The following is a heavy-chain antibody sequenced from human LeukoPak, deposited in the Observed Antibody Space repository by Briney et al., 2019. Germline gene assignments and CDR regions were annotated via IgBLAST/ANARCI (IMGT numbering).Heavy chain of an antibody. J-gene: IGHJ4*02. D-gene: IGHD3-10*01. Sequence: GGSLRLSCAASGFTVSSNYMSWVRQTPGKGLEWVSVLYSDGSTNYADSVKGRFIISRDNSKNTLYLQMNSLRVEDTAVYYCAREIGRGCISPYFDYWGQGTLATVSS. V-gene: IGHV3-66*01. CDR2: LYSDGST. CDR3: AREIGRGCISPYFDY. CDR1: GFTVSSNY.